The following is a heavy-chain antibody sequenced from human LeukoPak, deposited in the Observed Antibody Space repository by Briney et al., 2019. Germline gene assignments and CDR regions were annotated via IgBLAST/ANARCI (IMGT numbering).Heavy chain of an antibody. CDR3: ARSLQSGSYRLGAFDI. V-gene: IGHV4-39*07. CDR1: GGSISSSSYY. Sequence: SETLSLTCTVSGGSISSSSYYWGWIRQPPGKGLEWIGSIYYSGSTYYNPSLKSRVTISVDTSKNQFSLKLSSVTAADTAVYYCARSLQSGSYRLGAFDIWGQGTVVTVPS. D-gene: IGHD1-26*01. J-gene: IGHJ3*02. CDR2: IYYSGST.